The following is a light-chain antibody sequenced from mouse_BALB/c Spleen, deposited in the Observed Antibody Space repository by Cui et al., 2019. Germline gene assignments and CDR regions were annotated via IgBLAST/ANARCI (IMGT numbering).Light chain of an antibody. CDR1: SSVSY. CDR3: QQWSSNPPT. J-gene: IGKJ5*01. Sequence: QIVLTQSPALISASPGEKVTMTCSASSSVSYMYWYQQKPRSSPKPWIYLTSNLASGVPARFSGSGSGTSYSLTISSMEAEDAATYYCQQWSSNPPTFGAGTKLELK. CDR2: LTS. V-gene: IGKV4-68*01.